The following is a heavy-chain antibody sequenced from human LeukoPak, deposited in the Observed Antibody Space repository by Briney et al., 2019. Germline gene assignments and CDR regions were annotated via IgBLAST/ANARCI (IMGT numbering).Heavy chain of an antibody. V-gene: IGHV4-34*01. CDR1: GGSFSGYY. J-gene: IGHJ4*02. CDR3: ARERVVDMATMFFDY. D-gene: IGHD5-24*01. CDR2: INHSGST. Sequence: SETLSLTCAVYGGSFSGYYWSWIRQPPGKGLEWIGEINHSGSTNYNPSLKSRVTISVDTSKNQFSLKLSSVTAADTAVYYCARERVVDMATMFFDYWGQGILVTVSS.